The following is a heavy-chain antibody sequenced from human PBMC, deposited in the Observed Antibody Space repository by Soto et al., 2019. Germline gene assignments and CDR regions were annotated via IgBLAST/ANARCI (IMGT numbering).Heavy chain of an antibody. J-gene: IGHJ4*02. Sequence: SETLSLTCAVYGGSFSGYYWSWIRQPPGKGLEWIGEINHSGSTNYNPSLKSRVTISVDTSKNQFSPKLSSVTAADTAVYYCARVPYYDYIWGSYRSIVYFDYWGQGTLVTVSS. CDR2: INHSGST. CDR1: GGSFSGYY. D-gene: IGHD3-16*02. V-gene: IGHV4-34*01. CDR3: ARVPYYDYIWGSYRSIVYFDY.